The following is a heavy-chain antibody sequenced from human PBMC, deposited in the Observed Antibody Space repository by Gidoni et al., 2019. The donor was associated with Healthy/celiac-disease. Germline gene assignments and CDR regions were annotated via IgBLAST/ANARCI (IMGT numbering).Heavy chain of an antibody. CDR3: ARGGYSYGYLFY. CDR2: INHSGST. CDR1: GGSFSGYY. J-gene: IGHJ4*02. Sequence: QVQLQQWGAGLLKPSETLSLTCAVYGGSFSGYYWSWIRQPPGKGLEGIGEINHSGSTNYNPSLKSRVTISVDTSKNQFSLKLSSVTAADTAVYYCARGGYSYGYLFYWGQGTLVTVSS. D-gene: IGHD5-18*01. V-gene: IGHV4-34*01.